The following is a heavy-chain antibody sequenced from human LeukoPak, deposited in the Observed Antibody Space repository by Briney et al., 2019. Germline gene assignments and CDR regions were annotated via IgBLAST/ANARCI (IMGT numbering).Heavy chain of an antibody. CDR3: ARDRGSGSYYIYYYYGKDV. J-gene: IGHJ6*02. CDR1: GFTFSSYA. CDR2: ISGSGGST. Sequence: GGSLRLSCAASGFTFSSYAMSWVRQAPGKGLEWVSAISGSGGSTYYADSVKGRFTISRDNSKNTLYLQMNSLRAEDTAVYYCARDRGSGSYYIYYYYGKDVWGQGTTVTVSS. D-gene: IGHD3-10*01. V-gene: IGHV3-23*01.